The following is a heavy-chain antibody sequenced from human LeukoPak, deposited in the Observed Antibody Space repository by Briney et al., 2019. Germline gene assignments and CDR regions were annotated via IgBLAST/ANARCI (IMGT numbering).Heavy chain of an antibody. V-gene: IGHV1-2*02. CDR2: INPNSGGT. J-gene: IGHJ4*02. CDR3: AREDSSGYDY. D-gene: IGHD3-22*01. CDR1: GDTFTGYY. Sequence: ASVKVSCKASGDTFTGYYMHWVRQAPGQGLEWMGWINPNSGGTNYAQNFQGRVTMTRDTSISTAYMEVSRLRSDDTAVYYCAREDSSGYDYWGQGTLVTVSS.